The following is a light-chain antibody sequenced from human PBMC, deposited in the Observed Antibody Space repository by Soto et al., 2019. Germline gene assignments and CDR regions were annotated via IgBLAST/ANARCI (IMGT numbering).Light chain of an antibody. CDR2: PAS. J-gene: IGKJ1*01. Sequence: DIQMTHSPSVMSASVGDTVTITCRASPDIIDRLAWLQQNPGEAPKRLVYPASSLQSGVPSRFSGSGFGTEFTLTISSLKPEDFATYYCLQHITYPLTICQGTKVEIK. V-gene: IGKV1-17*03. CDR1: PDIIDR. CDR3: LQHITYPLT.